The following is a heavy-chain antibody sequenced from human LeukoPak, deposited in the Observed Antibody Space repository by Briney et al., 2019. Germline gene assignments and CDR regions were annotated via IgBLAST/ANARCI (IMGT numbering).Heavy chain of an antibody. CDR1: GYTFTSYG. V-gene: IGHV1-18*01. CDR2: ISAYNGNT. CDR3: AREDGVWCSGGSCPSHP. D-gene: IGHD2-15*01. Sequence: ASVKVSCKASGYTFTSYGISWVRQAPGQGLEWMGWISAYNGNTNYAQKLQGRVTMTTDTSTSTAYMELRSLRSDDTAVYYCAREDGVWCSGGSCPSHPWGQGTLVTVSS. J-gene: IGHJ5*02.